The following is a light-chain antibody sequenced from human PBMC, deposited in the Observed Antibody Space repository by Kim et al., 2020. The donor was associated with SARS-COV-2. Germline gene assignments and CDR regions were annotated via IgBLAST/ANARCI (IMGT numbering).Light chain of an antibody. J-gene: IGKJ1*01. V-gene: IGKV3-20*01. CDR2: GAS. CDR3: QQYDGKSRWT. Sequence: EVVLTQSPGTLSLSPGERATLSCRASQSVSGTYLAWYQQKPGQAPRLLIYGASSRATGIPDRISGSGSGTDFTITISRLEPEDFAVYYCQQYDGKSRWTFGRGTKVDIK. CDR1: QSVSGTY.